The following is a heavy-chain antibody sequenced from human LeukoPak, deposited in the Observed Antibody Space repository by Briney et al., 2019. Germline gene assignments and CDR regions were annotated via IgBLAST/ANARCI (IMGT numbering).Heavy chain of an antibody. CDR2: IYPSDGST. CDR3: ARDQEAFDY. V-gene: IGHV1-46*01. J-gene: IGHJ4*02. Sequence: GASVKVSCKASVYSFTSNYIHWVRQAPGQGLEWMGMIYPSDGSTSYAQKFQGRVTVTRDTSTSTVHMELSGLRSEDTAVYYCARDQEAFDYWGQGTLVTVSS. CDR1: VYSFTSNY.